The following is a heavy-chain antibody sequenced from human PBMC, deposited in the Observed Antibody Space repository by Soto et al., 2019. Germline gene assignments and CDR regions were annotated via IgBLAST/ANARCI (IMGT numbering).Heavy chain of an antibody. V-gene: IGHV3-9*01. CDR1: GFSFDDYG. CDR2: ISGCSATI. CDR3: AQSTGGTAHGLDV. D-gene: IGHD2-8*02. J-gene: IGHJ6*02. Sequence: EVQLVESGGGLVQPGRSLRLSCSASGFSFDDYGMHWVREGPGKGLEGVSGISGCSATIGYADSVKGRVSISRDNAKRPLYLQMSSLRPEDTGLDYCAQSTGGTAHGLDVWGQGIPVTGS.